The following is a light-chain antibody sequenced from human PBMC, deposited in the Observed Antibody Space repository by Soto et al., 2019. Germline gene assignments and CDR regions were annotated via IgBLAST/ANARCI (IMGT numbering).Light chain of an antibody. CDR1: QSVGSN. CDR2: GAS. Sequence: EIEFTQSSATLSLYPGETATLSCRARQSVGSNLAWYQQKPGQAPRLLIYGASTRATGIPARFSGSGSGTDFTLTISSLEPEDSAVYYCQQRNIWPPVTFGQGTRLEIK. J-gene: IGKJ5*01. V-gene: IGKV3-11*01. CDR3: QQRNIWPPVT.